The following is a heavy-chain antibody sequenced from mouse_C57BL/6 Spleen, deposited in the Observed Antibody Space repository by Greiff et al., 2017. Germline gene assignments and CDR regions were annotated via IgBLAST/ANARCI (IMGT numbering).Heavy chain of an antibody. CDR2: ISYDGSN. CDR3: ARNGYSWFAY. V-gene: IGHV3-6*01. J-gene: IGHJ3*01. CDR1: GYSITSGYY. Sequence: EVKLMESGPGLVKPSQSLSLTCSVTGYSITSGYYWTWIRQFPGNKLEWMGYISYDGSNNYNPSLKNRISISRDTSKNQFFLKLNSVTTEDTATYYCARNGYSWFAYWGQGTLVTVSA. D-gene: IGHD2-3*01.